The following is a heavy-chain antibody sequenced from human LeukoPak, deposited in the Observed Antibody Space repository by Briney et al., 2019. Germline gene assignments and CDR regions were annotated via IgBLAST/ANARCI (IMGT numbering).Heavy chain of an antibody. CDR1: GYTFTSYD. CDR2: MNPNSGNT. V-gene: IGHV1-8*01. CDR3: ARSPAFVVVPAATYYYYMDV. J-gene: IGHJ6*03. D-gene: IGHD2-2*01. Sequence: ASVKVSCKASGYTFTSYDINWVRQATGQGLEWMGWMNPNSGNTGYAQKFQGRVTMTRNTSISTAYMELSSLRSEDTAVYYCARSPAFVVVPAATYYYYMDVWGKGTTVTVSS.